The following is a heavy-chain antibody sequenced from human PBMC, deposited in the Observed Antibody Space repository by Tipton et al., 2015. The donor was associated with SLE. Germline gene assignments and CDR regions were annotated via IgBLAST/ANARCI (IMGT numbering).Heavy chain of an antibody. CDR2: ISSSGAYI. Sequence: SLRLSCAASGFVFNTYSMHWVRQAPGKGLEWVSSISSSGAYIHQADSVKGRFTISRDNAKMYLQMNSLRDEDTAVYYCARGKYYFDYWGQGALVTVSS. CDR3: ARGKYYFDY. V-gene: IGHV3-21*01. D-gene: IGHD2/OR15-2a*01. J-gene: IGHJ4*02. CDR1: GFVFNTYS.